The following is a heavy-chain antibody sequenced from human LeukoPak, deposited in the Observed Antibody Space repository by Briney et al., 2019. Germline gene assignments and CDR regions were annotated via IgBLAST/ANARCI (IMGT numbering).Heavy chain of an antibody. D-gene: IGHD2-2*01. J-gene: IGHJ3*02. CDR1: GYTFTSYY. V-gene: IGHV1-46*01. CDR3: AREDRGDIVVVPDGPGAFDI. CDR2: INPSGGST. Sequence: PRASVKVSCKASGYTFTSYYMRWVRQAPGQGLEWMGIINPSGGSTSYAQKFQGRVTMTRDTSTSTVYMELSSLRSEDTAVYYCAREDRGDIVVVPDGPGAFDIRGQGTMVTVSS.